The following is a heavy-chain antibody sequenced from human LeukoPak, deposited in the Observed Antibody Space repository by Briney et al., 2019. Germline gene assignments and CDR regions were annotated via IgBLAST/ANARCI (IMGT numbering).Heavy chain of an antibody. CDR3: AREAEYIVVVPAAIGY. D-gene: IGHD2-2*02. Sequence: SETLSLTCTVSGYSISSGYYWGWIRQPPGKGLEWIGSIYHSGSTYYNPSLKSRVTISVDTSKNQFSLKLSSVTAAATAVYYCAREAEYIVVVPAAIGYWGQGTLVTVSS. CDR2: IYHSGST. CDR1: GYSISSGYY. J-gene: IGHJ4*02. V-gene: IGHV4-38-2*02.